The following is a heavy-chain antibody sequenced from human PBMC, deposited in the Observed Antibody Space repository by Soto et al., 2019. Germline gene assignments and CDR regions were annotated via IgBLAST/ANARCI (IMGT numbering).Heavy chain of an antibody. CDR1: RYTFTSYA. J-gene: IGHJ2*01. D-gene: IGHD1-26*01. CDR3: ARGGSLYWYFDL. V-gene: IGHV1-3*01. CDR2: INAGNGNT. Sequence: QVQLVQYGAEVKKPGASVKVSCKASRYTFTSYAMHWVRQALGQRLEWMGWINAGNGNTKYSQKFQGRVTITRDTSASTAYMELSSLISEDTAVYYCARGGSLYWYFDLWGRGTLVTVSS.